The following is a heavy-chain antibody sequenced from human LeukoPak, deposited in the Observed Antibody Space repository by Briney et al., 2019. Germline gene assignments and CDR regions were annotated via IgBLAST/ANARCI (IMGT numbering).Heavy chain of an antibody. CDR2: IYYSGST. V-gene: IGHV4-31*03. D-gene: IGHD3-10*01. CDR1: GGSSSSGGYY. CDR3: ARDLMVRGVIGWPYYYYGMDV. J-gene: IGHJ6*02. Sequence: SQTLSRTCTVSGGSSSSGGYYWSWIRQHPGKGLEWIGYIYYSGSTYYNPSLKSRVTISVDTSKNQFSLKLSSVTAADTAVYYCARDLMVRGVIGWPYYYYGMDVWGQGTTVTVSS.